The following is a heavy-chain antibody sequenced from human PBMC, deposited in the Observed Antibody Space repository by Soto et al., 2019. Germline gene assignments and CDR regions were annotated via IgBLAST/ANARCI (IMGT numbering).Heavy chain of an antibody. D-gene: IGHD2-2*02. V-gene: IGHV3-73*01. J-gene: IGHJ6*02. CDR1: GFIFSGSA. CDR2: IRSRANNFAT. Sequence: GGSLRLSCAASGFIFSGSAIHWVRQASGKGLEWVGRIRSRANNFATSSAASVKGRFTFSSDDSKNTAYLQMNTLKPEDTAVYYCARGQGAAIGDYYYHGMDVWGQGTTVTVSS. CDR3: ARGQGAAIGDYYYHGMDV.